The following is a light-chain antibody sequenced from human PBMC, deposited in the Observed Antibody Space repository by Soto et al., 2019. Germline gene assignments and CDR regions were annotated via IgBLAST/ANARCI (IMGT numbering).Light chain of an antibody. CDR2: TAS. CDR3: QQSYSTPT. Sequence: DIQMTQSPSSLSASVGDRVTITCRASQSITNYFNWYQHKPGKAPKHLIYTASTLQSGVPLRFNGSGSGTDFTLTISGLQPEDFATYYCQQSYSTPTFGQGTKVEI. CDR1: QSITNY. V-gene: IGKV1-39*01. J-gene: IGKJ1*01.